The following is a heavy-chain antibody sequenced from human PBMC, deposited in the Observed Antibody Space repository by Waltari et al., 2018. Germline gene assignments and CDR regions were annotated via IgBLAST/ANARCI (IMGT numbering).Heavy chain of an antibody. CDR2: ISYDGSNK. D-gene: IGHD6-19*01. CDR1: GVPFRSYG. V-gene: IGHV3-30*18. Sequence: QVQLVESGGGVGQPGRSMRLSCAASGVPFRSYGITWLRPAPGKGLEWVAVISYDGSNKYYADSLKGRFTISRDNSKNTLYLQMNSLRAEDTAVYYCAKDEWLDNYYYYGMDVWGQGTTVTVSS. J-gene: IGHJ6*02. CDR3: AKDEWLDNYYYYGMDV.